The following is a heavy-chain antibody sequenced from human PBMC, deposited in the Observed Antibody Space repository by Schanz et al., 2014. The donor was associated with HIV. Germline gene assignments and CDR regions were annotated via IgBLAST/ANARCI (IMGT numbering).Heavy chain of an antibody. Sequence: QVQLVESGGGVVQPGKSLRLSCAASGFTFNTYGMHWVRQAPGKGLEWVAVISYDGRNKHYAESVKGRFTISRDNSKNTVYLQAKSLRPEDTAVYYCAKDRNQYDSRYIGKGNYYYYYGMDVWGQGTTVTVSS. CDR1: GFTFNTYG. J-gene: IGHJ6*02. V-gene: IGHV3-30*18. D-gene: IGHD3-22*01. CDR3: AKDRNQYDSRYIGKGNYYYYYGMDV. CDR2: ISYDGRNK.